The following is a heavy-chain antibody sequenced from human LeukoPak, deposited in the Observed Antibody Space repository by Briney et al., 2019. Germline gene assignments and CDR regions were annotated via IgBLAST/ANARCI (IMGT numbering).Heavy chain of an antibody. V-gene: IGHV4-39*01. D-gene: IGHD2-15*01. J-gene: IGHJ5*02. Sequence: SETLSLTCTVSGGSISSSSYYWGWIRQPPGKGLEWIGSIYYSGSTYYNPSLKSRVTISVDTSKNQFSLKLSSVTAADMAVYYCARHVVVVAATGANWFDPWGQGTLVTVSS. CDR3: ARHVVVVAATGANWFDP. CDR1: GGSISSSSYY. CDR2: IYYSGST.